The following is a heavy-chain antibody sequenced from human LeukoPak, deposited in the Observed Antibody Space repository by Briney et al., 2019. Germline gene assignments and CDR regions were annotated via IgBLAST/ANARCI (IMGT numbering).Heavy chain of an antibody. J-gene: IGHJ6*03. V-gene: IGHV3-23*01. CDR2: ISGSGGST. D-gene: IGHD1-1*01. CDR3: ANSLERPDYYYYYYMDV. CDR1: GFTFSSYA. Sequence: PGGSLRLSCAASGFTFSSYAMSWVRQAPGRGLEWVSAISGSGGSTYYADSVKGRFTISRDNSKNTLYLQMNSLRAEDTAVYYCANSLERPDYYYYYYMDVWGKGTTVTVSS.